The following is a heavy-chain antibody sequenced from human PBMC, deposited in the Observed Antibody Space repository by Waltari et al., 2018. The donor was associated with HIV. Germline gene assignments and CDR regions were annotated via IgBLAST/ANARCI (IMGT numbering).Heavy chain of an antibody. V-gene: IGHV3-30-3*01. CDR2: ISYDGSNK. D-gene: IGHD5-12*01. J-gene: IGHJ6*02. Sequence: TFSSYAMHWVRQAPGKGLEWVAVISYDGSNKYYADSVKGRFTISRDNSKNTLYLQMNSLRAEDTAVYYCARDKIYIATGGMDVWGQGTTVTVSS. CDR3: ARDKIYIATGGMDV. CDR1: TFSSYA.